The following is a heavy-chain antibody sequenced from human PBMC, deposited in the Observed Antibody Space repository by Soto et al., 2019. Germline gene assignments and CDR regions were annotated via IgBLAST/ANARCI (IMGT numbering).Heavy chain of an antibody. J-gene: IGHJ6*02. Sequence: PSETLSLTCAVSGGSISSSNWWSWVRQPPGKGLEWIGEIYHSGSTNYSPSFQGQVTISADKSISTAYLQWSSLKASDTAMYYCARLAVFGVVISPYYYYGMDVWGQGTTVTVSS. CDR3: ARLAVFGVVISPYYYYGMDV. D-gene: IGHD3-3*01. CDR2: IYHSGST. CDR1: GGSISSSNW. V-gene: IGHV4-4*02.